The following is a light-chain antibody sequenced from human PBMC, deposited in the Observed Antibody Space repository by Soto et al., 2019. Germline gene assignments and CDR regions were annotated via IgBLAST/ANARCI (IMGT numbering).Light chain of an antibody. V-gene: IGKV1-5*01. CDR1: QSVGTW. CDR3: QQYNGFWS. Sequence: DIQMTQSPTTLSASVGDRVTITCRASQSVGTWLAWYQQKPGRAPKLLIYDVSTSESGVPSRFSGSGSGTEFTLTISNLQAEDFAVYYCQQYNGFWSFGRGTKVDIK. CDR2: DVS. J-gene: IGKJ1*01.